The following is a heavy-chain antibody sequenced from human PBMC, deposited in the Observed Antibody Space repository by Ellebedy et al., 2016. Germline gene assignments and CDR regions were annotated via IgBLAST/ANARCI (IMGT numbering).Heavy chain of an antibody. J-gene: IGHJ6*02. CDR3: AKSRAIRYPYGMDV. CDR2: ISGSGGST. V-gene: IGHV3-23*01. Sequence: GGSLRLSXAASGFTFSSYAMSWVRQAPGKGLEWVSAISGSGGSTYYADSVKGRFTISRDNSKNTLYLQMNSLRAEDTAVYYCAKSRAIRYPYGMDVWGQGTTVTVSS. CDR1: GFTFSSYA. D-gene: IGHD3-9*01.